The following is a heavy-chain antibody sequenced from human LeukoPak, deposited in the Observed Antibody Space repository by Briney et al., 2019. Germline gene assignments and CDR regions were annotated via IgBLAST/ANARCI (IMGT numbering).Heavy chain of an antibody. CDR2: ISYDRRTQ. D-gene: IGHD5-18*01. V-gene: IGHV3-30*04. CDR3: ARVGRAWIHLGYFFDY. CDR1: GFAFRRHS. Sequence: GRSLRLSCAASGFAFRRHSMHWVRQAAGKGVDGVALISYDRRTQYYADSMTARSTNSRENSKTTLYLQTHSLRAADTAVYYCARVGRAWIHLGYFFDYWGQGTLVTVSS. J-gene: IGHJ4*02.